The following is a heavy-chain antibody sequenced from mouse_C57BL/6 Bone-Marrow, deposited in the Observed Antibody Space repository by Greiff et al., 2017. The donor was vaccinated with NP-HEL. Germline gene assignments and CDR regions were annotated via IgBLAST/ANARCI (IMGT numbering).Heavy chain of an antibody. CDR2: IHPHSGST. V-gene: IGHV1-64*01. D-gene: IGHD1-1*01. J-gene: IGHJ4*01. CDR3: ARSLYGSSLYYAMDY. Sequence: VQLQQPGAELVKPGASVKLSCKASGYTFTSYWMHWVKQRPGQGLEWIGMIHPHSGSTNYNEKFKSKATLTVDKSSSTAYMQLSSLTSEDSAVYYCARSLYGSSLYYAMDYWGQGTSVTVSS. CDR1: GYTFTSYW.